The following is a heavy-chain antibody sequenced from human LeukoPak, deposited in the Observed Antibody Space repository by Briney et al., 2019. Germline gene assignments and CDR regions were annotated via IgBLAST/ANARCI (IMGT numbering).Heavy chain of an antibody. V-gene: IGHV3-30-3*01. CDR3: ARGRDSGSFIIDY. CDR2: ISSDGTTD. D-gene: IGHD3-10*01. Sequence: GRSLTLSCAGSGFTFASYAVHWLRQAPGKRLEWVAFISSDGTTDHYRDSVKGRFTLSRDNSKNTVSLQMNSLGTEDTAVYYCARGRDSGSFIIDYWGQGTLVSVSS. CDR1: GFTFASYA. J-gene: IGHJ4*02.